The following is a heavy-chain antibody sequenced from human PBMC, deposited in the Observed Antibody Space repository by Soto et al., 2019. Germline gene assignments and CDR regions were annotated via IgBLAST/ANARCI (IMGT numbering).Heavy chain of an antibody. V-gene: IGHV4-4*07. J-gene: IGHJ4*02. CDR3: ARINGGSPDF. CDR1: GVSMNAHF. CDR2: IYISGTT. Sequence: QVHLQESGPGLVKPSETLSLTCTVSGVSMNAHFWSWIRQSAGKGLEWIGHIYISGTTMYNPSLKSRVTMSVDPPKNQLSLKLTSVTAADTAVYYCARINGGSPDFWGQGTLVTVSS. D-gene: IGHD2-15*01.